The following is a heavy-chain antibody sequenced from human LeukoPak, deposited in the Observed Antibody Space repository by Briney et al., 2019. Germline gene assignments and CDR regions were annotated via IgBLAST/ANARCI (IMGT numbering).Heavy chain of an antibody. Sequence: GGSLRLSCAASGFTFSIYWMSWVRQAPGKGLEWVANIKQDGSEKYYVDSVKGRFTISRDNAKNSLYLQMNSLRAEDTAVYYCARDLLGPSSTSGGWFDPWGQGTLVTVSS. CDR3: ARDLLGPSSTSGGWFDP. CDR1: GFTFSIYW. D-gene: IGHD2-2*01. V-gene: IGHV3-7*01. J-gene: IGHJ5*02. CDR2: IKQDGSEK.